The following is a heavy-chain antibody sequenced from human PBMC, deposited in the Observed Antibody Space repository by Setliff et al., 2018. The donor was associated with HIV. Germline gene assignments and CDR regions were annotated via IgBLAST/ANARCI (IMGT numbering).Heavy chain of an antibody. CDR1: GFSFSSYG. J-gene: IGHJ4*02. D-gene: IGHD6-19*01. CDR2: IWYDGRNK. Sequence: PGGSLRLSCAASGFSFSSYGMHWVRQAPGKGLDWVATIWYDGRNKHYADSVKGRFTISRDNSKNTLDLQMNSLTAEDTAVYYCAKDYGYASGWFKGYFDYWGQGTLVTVSS. CDR3: AKDYGYASGWFKGYFDY. V-gene: IGHV3-33*06.